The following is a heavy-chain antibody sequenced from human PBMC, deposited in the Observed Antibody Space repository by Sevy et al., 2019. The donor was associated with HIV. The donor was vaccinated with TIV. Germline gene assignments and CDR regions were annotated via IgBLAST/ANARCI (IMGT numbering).Heavy chain of an antibody. CDR3: ARGKSGYGYGLDY. CDR1: GFPVSSNY. J-gene: IGHJ4*02. Sequence: GGSLRLSCAASGFPVSSNYMSWVRQAPGKGLEWVSVIYSDGSIYHADPVKGRFTISRDNSKNTLYLQMNSLRVEDTAVYYCARGKSGYGYGLDYWGQGTLVTVSS. D-gene: IGHD5-18*01. CDR2: IYSDGSI. V-gene: IGHV3-66*01.